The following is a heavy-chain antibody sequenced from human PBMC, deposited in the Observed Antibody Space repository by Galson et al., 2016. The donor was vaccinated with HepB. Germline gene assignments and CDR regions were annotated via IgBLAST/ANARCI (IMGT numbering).Heavy chain of an antibody. Sequence: SLRLSCAASGFSFSSYGFHWVRQAPGKGLEWMAVIWLDGSNIFYADSVKGRFTISRDQSKNTLYLQMNSLEADDTAVYYCARIGPTNYALYFWGQGTTVTVSS. D-gene: IGHD3/OR15-3a*01. J-gene: IGHJ6*02. CDR2: IWLDGSNI. CDR1: GFSFSSYG. CDR3: ARIGPTNYALYF. V-gene: IGHV3-33*01.